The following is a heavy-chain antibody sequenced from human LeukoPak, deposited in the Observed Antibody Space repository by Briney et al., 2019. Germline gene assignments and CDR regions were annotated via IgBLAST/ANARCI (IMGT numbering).Heavy chain of an antibody. J-gene: IGHJ4*02. Sequence: PGGSLRLSCAGSGFTFRIYAMSWVRQAPGKGLEWVSAISGSGGSTYYAGSVKGRFTISRDNAKNSLYLQMDSLRADDTAVYYCATSDDLWSGMDNWGQGTLVTVSS. CDR1: GFTFRIYA. CDR3: ATSDDLWSGMDN. V-gene: IGHV3-23*01. CDR2: ISGSGGST. D-gene: IGHD3-3*01.